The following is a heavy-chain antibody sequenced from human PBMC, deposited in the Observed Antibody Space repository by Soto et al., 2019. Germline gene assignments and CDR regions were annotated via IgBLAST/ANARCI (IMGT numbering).Heavy chain of an antibody. CDR2: ISSDGLNK. Sequence: QVQLVESGGGAVQPGRSLRLSCAASGFTFSNNGIHWVRQAPGKGLEWVAVISSDGLNKYYADSVKGRFTISRDNSKNTLFLQMNSLRVEYTAVYYCAMDLYGGRSSLDYWGQGNLVTVSS. J-gene: IGHJ4*02. D-gene: IGHD4-17*01. V-gene: IGHV3-30*03. CDR1: GFTFSNNG. CDR3: AMDLYGGRSSLDY.